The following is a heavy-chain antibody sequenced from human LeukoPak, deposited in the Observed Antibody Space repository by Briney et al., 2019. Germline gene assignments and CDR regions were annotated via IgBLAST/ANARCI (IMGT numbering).Heavy chain of an antibody. CDR3: ARRSSGWSPYFDY. D-gene: IGHD6-19*01. Sequence: SETLSLTCTVSGYSISSGYYWGWIRQPPGKGLEWIGSIYYSGSTYYNPSLKSRVTISVDTSKNQFSLKLSSVTAADTAVYYCARRSSGWSPYFDYWGQGTLVTVSS. CDR2: IYYSGST. J-gene: IGHJ4*02. CDR1: GYSISSGYY. V-gene: IGHV4-38-2*02.